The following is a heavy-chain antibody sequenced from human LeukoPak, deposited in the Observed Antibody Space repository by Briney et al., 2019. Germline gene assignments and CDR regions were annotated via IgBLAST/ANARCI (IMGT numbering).Heavy chain of an antibody. V-gene: IGHV3-23*01. CDR3: AKDRGIVVVPAAGMDV. CDR1: GFTVSSNY. D-gene: IGHD2-2*01. Sequence: PGGSLRLSCAASGFTVSSNYMSWVRQAPGKGLEWVSAISGSGGSTYYADSVKGRFTISRDNSKNTLYLQMNSLRAEDTAVYYCAKDRGIVVVPAAGMDVWGKGTTVTISS. CDR2: ISGSGGST. J-gene: IGHJ6*04.